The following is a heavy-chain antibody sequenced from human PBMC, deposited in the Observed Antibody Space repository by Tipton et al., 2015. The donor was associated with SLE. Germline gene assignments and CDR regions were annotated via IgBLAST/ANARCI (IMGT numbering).Heavy chain of an antibody. CDR3: ARSPDWGLDY. V-gene: IGHV3-74*01. Sequence: SLRLSCAASGFTFSSHWMHWVRQVPGKGLVWVSHINSDGTTTNYADSVKGRFTISRDNAKNTLSLQMNSLRAEDAAVYYCARSPDWGLDYWGQGTLVTVSS. CDR2: INSDGTTT. J-gene: IGHJ4*02. CDR1: GFTFSSHW. D-gene: IGHD7-27*01.